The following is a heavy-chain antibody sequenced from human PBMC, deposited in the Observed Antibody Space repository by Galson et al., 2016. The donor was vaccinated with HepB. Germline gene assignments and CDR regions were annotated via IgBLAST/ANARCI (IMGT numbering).Heavy chain of an antibody. CDR2: ISGSGGDK. V-gene: IGHV3-23*01. CDR3: GKHGGFDY. Sequence: SLRLSCAASGFSFSNFAMSWVRQIPGKGLEWVSVISGSGGDKYYADSVKGRLTIARDNYKKMVFLQMSTVRLEDTAIYYCGKHGGFDYWGQGALVTVSS. D-gene: IGHD3-16*01. J-gene: IGHJ4*02. CDR1: GFSFSNFA.